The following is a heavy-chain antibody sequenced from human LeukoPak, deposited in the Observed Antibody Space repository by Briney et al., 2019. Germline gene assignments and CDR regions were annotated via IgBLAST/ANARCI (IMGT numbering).Heavy chain of an antibody. D-gene: IGHD1-26*01. V-gene: IGHV4-39*01. Sequence: SQTLSLTCIVSGVSISSSYYYWGWIRQPPGKGLEWIGSIYYSGSTHYNSSLKSRVTISIDTSKNQVSLNLTSMTAADTAVYYCAKSGGYGLIDYWGQGNLVTVSS. CDR2: IYYSGST. CDR1: GVSISSSYYY. J-gene: IGHJ4*01. CDR3: AKSGGYGLIDY.